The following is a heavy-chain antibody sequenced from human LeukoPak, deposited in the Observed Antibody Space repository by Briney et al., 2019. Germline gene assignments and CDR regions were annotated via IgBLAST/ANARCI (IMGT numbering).Heavy chain of an antibody. Sequence: GGSLRLSCAASGFTFSSYRMNWVRQAPGKGLEWVSSISSSSSYIYYADSVKGRFTISRDNAKNSLYLQMNSLRAEDTAVYYCARDEYDFWSGLAGTDYWGQGTLVTVSS. V-gene: IGHV3-21*01. J-gene: IGHJ4*02. CDR3: ARDEYDFWSGLAGTDY. D-gene: IGHD3-3*01. CDR2: ISSSSSYI. CDR1: GFTFSSYR.